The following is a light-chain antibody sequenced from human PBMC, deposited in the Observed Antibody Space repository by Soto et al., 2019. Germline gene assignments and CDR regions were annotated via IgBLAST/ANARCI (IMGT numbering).Light chain of an antibody. CDR2: GAS. V-gene: IGKV3-20*01. CDR1: QSVNTN. CDR3: QQYGSSPLIT. J-gene: IGKJ5*01. Sequence: IVVTHSPATLPVSPGEIATLSFGASQSVNTNLAWYQQKPGQAPRLLIYGASSRATGIPDRFSGSGSGTDFTLTISRLEPEDFAVYYCQQYGSSPLITFGQGTRLEIK.